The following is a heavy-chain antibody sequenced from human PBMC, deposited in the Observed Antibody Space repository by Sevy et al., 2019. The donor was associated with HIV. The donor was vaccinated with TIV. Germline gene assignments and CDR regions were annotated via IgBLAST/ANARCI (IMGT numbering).Heavy chain of an antibody. D-gene: IGHD6-19*01. CDR1: GFTFSSYA. V-gene: IGHV3-30-3*01. J-gene: IGHJ4*02. Sequence: GGCLRLSCAASGFTFSSYAMHWVRQAPGKGLEWVAVISYDGSNKYYADSVKGRFTISRDNSKNTLYLQMNSLRAEDTAVYYCASPRHSSGPNRGGQGTLVTVSS. CDR2: ISYDGSNK. CDR3: ASPRHSSGPNR.